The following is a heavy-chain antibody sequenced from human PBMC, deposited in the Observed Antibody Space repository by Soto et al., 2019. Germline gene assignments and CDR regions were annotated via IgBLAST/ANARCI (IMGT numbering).Heavy chain of an antibody. D-gene: IGHD6-13*01. CDR2: IYYSGST. J-gene: IGHJ4*02. V-gene: IGHV4-59*01. CDR1: GGSISSYY. CDR3: ARGASSKAASYYFDY. Sequence: QVQLQESGPGLVKPSATLSLNSTVSGGSISSYYWSWIRQPPGKGLEWIGYIYYSGSTNYNPSHKRRVTISVDTSKNQFSLKLSSVTAADTAVYYCARGASSKAASYYFDYWGQGTLVTVSS.